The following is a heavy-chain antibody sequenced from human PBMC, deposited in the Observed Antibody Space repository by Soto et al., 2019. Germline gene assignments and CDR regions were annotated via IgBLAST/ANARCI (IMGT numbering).Heavy chain of an antibody. CDR3: ARVVGATQMDFDY. V-gene: IGHV3-7*01. CDR1: GFTFSSYA. D-gene: IGHD1-26*01. CDR2: IKQDGSEK. Sequence: GGSLRLSCAASGFTFSSYAMSWVRQAPGKGLEWVSNIKQDGSEKYYADSVRGRFTMSRDNSKNPLYLQMNSLRADDTAVYYCARVVGATQMDFDYWRQGTLVSVSS. J-gene: IGHJ4*02.